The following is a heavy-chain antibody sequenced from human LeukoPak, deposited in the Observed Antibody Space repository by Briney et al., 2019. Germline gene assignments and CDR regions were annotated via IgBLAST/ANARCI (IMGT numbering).Heavy chain of an antibody. CDR1: GFTFSSYG. V-gene: IGHV3-33*01. J-gene: IGHJ4*02. Sequence: GGSLRLSCAASGFTFSSYGVHWVRQAPGKGLEWVAVIWYDGSNKYYADSVKGRFTISRDNSKNTLYLQMNSLRAEDTAVYYCARDLTQLWDYFDYWGQGTLVTVSS. D-gene: IGHD3-10*01. CDR3: ARDLTQLWDYFDY. CDR2: IWYDGSNK.